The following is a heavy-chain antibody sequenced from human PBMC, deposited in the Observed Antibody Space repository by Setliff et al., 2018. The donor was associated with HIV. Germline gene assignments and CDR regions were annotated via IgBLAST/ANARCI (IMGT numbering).Heavy chain of an antibody. J-gene: IGHJ4*02. V-gene: IGHV3-48*04. CDR2: INSRGDSD. D-gene: IGHD3-10*01. Sequence: PGGSLRLSCAASGFSFGDFTFNWVRQAPGKGLEWISYINSRGDSDHYADSVKGRFTISRDNAKSSLSLQMHNLRAEDTATYYCARNWDFYNSGSLVFDYWGQGTLVTVSS. CDR1: GFSFGDFT. CDR3: ARNWDFYNSGSLVFDY.